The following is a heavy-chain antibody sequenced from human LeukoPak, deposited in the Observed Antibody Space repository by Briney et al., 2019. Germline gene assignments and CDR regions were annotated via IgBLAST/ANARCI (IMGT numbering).Heavy chain of an antibody. D-gene: IGHD3-10*01. CDR1: GFTSSDYY. CDR3: SRADYYGSGSPISLDV. CDR2: IRSRAYGATT. J-gene: IGHJ6*03. V-gene: IGHV3-49*04. Sequence: PGGSLRLSCAASGFTSSDYYMSWVRQAPGKGLEWVGFIRSRAYGATTEYAASVKGRFTISRDDSKSIAYLQMNSLKTEDTAVYYCSRADYYGSGSPISLDVWGKGTTVTVS.